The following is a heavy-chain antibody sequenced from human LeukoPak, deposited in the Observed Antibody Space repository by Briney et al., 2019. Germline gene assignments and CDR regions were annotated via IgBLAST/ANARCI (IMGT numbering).Heavy chain of an antibody. V-gene: IGHV7-4-1*01. D-gene: IGHD3-9*01. J-gene: IGHJ4*02. CDR3: ARGGDILTGHGSPDY. Sequence: ASVKVSCKASGYTFTSYAMNWVRQAPGQGLEWMGWINTNTGNPTYAQGFTGRFVFSLDTSVSTAYLQIGSLKAEDTAVYYCARGGDILTGHGSPDYWGQGTLVTVSS. CDR1: GYTFTSYA. CDR2: INTNTGNP.